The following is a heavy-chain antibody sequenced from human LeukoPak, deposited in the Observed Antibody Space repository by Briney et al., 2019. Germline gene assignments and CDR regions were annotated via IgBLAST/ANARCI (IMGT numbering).Heavy chain of an antibody. CDR3: AGYCGGDCYPLYRIDY. J-gene: IGHJ4*02. Sequence: SETLSLTCAVYGGSFSGYYWSWIRQPPGKGLEWIGEINHSGSTNYNPSLKSRVTISVDTSKNQFSLKLSSVTAADTAVCYCAGYCGGDCYPLYRIDYWGQGTLVTVSS. CDR1: GGSFSGYY. V-gene: IGHV4-34*01. CDR2: INHSGST. D-gene: IGHD2-21*01.